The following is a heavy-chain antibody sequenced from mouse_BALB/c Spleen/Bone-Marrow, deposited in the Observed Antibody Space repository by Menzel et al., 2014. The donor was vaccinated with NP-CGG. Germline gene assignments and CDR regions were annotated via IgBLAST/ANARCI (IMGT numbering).Heavy chain of an antibody. V-gene: IGHV1-14*01. D-gene: IGHD1-1*01. J-gene: IGHJ4*01. CDR2: INPYNDGT. Sequence: VQLQQSGPELVKPGASVKMSCKASGYTFISYVMHWVKQKPGQGLEWIGYINPYNDGTKYNEKFKGKATLTSDKSSSTAYMELSSLTSEDSAVYYCARYPDYYGRSYAMDYWGQGTSVTVSS. CDR1: GYTFISYV. CDR3: ARYPDYYGRSYAMDY.